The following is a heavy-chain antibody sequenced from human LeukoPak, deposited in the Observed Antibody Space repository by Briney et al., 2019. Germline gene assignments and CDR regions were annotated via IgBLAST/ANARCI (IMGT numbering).Heavy chain of an antibody. Sequence: PSETLSLTCTVSGDSISTGGFYWTWLRQHPGKGLEWIAYMHNRGSSYYNPSLQSRVAISIDASRNQFSLTLSPVTAADTAVFYWARFLVRGVGGYYFDYWGQGTLVTVSS. CDR2: MHNRGSS. D-gene: IGHD3-10*01. CDR1: GDSISTGGFY. CDR3: ARFLVRGVGGYYFDY. V-gene: IGHV4-31*03. J-gene: IGHJ4*02.